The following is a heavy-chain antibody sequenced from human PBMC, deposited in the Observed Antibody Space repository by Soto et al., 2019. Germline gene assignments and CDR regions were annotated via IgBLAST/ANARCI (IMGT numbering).Heavy chain of an antibody. D-gene: IGHD3-10*01. CDR3: AKEDRSCGSGATDY. V-gene: IGHV3-23*01. Sequence: EVRLLESGGGLLQPGGSLRLSCAASGFTFSNYAMSWVRQVPGKGLEWVSDISGSRETTYYADSVKGRFTISRDNSKNTLYVQMNSLRAEDTAVYYCAKEDRSCGSGATDYWGQGTLVIVSS. CDR2: ISGSRETT. J-gene: IGHJ4*02. CDR1: GFTFSNYA.